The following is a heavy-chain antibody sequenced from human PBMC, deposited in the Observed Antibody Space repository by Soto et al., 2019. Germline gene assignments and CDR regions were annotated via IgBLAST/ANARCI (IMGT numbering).Heavy chain of an antibody. J-gene: IGHJ4*02. CDR2: ISSGGSVI. V-gene: IGHV3-11*01. CDR3: ARERRDDYMISGGVDY. D-gene: IGHD4-4*01. CDR1: GFTFSDYY. Sequence: QVQLVESGGGLVKPGGSLRLSCVASGFTFSDYYMSWFRQAPGKGLEWVSYISSGGSVIYSADSMKGRFTISRDNAKNSLYLQVNSLRAEDTAVYYCARERRDDYMISGGVDYWGQGTLVTVSS.